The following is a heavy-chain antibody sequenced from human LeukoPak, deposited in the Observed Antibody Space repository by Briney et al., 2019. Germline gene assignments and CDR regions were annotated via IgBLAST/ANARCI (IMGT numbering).Heavy chain of an antibody. CDR3: AKLRYFATPSDFDY. Sequence: GESLKISCKGSGYSFTSYWISWVRQMPWKGLEWMGRIDPSDSYTNYNPSFQGHVTISADKSISTAYLQWSSLKASDTAMYYCAKLRYFATPSDFDYWGQGTLVTVSS. J-gene: IGHJ4*02. D-gene: IGHD3-9*01. V-gene: IGHV5-10-1*01. CDR2: IDPSDSYT. CDR1: GYSFTSYW.